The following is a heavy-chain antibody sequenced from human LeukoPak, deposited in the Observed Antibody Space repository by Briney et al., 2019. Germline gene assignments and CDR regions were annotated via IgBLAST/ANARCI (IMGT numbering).Heavy chain of an antibody. J-gene: IGHJ4*02. Sequence: ASVKVSCKASGYTFTDYYMHWVRQARGQGLEWMGWINPNSGGTNCAQKFQGRVTMTRDTSISTAYMELSRLRSDDTAVYYCARDGYVGLWFGELLDYFDYWGQGTLVTVSS. D-gene: IGHD3-10*01. CDR1: GYTFTDYY. CDR3: ARDGYVGLWFGELLDYFDY. CDR2: INPNSGGT. V-gene: IGHV1-2*02.